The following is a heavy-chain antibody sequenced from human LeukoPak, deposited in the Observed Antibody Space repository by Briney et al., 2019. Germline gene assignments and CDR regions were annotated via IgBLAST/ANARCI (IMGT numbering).Heavy chain of an antibody. Sequence: GGSLRLSCAASGFTFSSYSMNWVRQAPGKGLEWVSSISSSSSYIYYADSVKGRFTISRDNAKNSLYLQMNSLRAEDTAVYYCATVGTSVGYCSGGSCYRFDYWGQGTLVTVFS. CDR2: ISSSSSYI. V-gene: IGHV3-21*01. CDR3: ATVGTSVGYCSGGSCYRFDY. CDR1: GFTFSSYS. D-gene: IGHD2-15*01. J-gene: IGHJ4*02.